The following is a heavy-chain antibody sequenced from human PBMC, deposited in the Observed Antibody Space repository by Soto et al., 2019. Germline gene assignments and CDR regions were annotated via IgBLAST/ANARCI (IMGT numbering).Heavy chain of an antibody. Sequence: SETLSLTCNVSGDSIGRFYWSWIRQSAEKGLEWIGRVYSTGGTAYNPALKGRVTISLDRSNNHVSLEMNSVTAADTAVYFCARDLSGTGLDIWGRGTRVTVSS. J-gene: IGHJ6*02. V-gene: IGHV4-4*07. CDR1: GDSIGRFY. D-gene: IGHD1-26*01. CDR2: VYSTGGT. CDR3: ARDLSGTGLDI.